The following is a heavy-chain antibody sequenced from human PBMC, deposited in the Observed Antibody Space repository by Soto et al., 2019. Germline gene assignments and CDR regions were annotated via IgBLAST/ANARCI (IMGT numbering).Heavy chain of an antibody. CDR1: GGSISSADYY. V-gene: IGHV4-31*03. D-gene: IGHD1-1*01. Sequence: QVQLQESGPGLVKPSQTLSLSCTVSGGSISSADYYWTWIRQHPGKGLEWIGYISHSGSTYSTPSLTTRVIISADTSKNQFALKLASVTAADTAVYYCAREYTDGSNLCDCGAQGALVTVSS. CDR2: ISHSGST. CDR3: AREYTDGSNLCDC. J-gene: IGHJ4*02.